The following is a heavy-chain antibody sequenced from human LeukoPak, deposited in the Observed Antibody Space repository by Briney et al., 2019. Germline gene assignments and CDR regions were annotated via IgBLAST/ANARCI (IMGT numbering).Heavy chain of an antibody. V-gene: IGHV3-7*03. CDR1: GFTFSSYG. CDR2: IRQDGSEK. J-gene: IGHJ6*04. Sequence: PGGSLRLSCAASGFTFSSYGMSWVRQAPGKGLEWVANIRQDGSEKYYVDSVKGRFTISRDNAKNSLYLQMNSLRAEDTAVYYWGRGGVLGSVFSYYCVMDVGGKGPRATVP. CDR3: GRGGVLGSVFSYYCVMDV. D-gene: IGHD3-10*01.